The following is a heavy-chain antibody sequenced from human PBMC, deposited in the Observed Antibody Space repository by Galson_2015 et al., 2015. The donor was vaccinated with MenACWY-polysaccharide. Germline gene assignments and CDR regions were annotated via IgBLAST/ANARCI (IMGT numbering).Heavy chain of an antibody. CDR1: GFIFADYA. CDR2: IRTNADGGAT. CDR3: TRDRPLDY. J-gene: IGHJ4*02. Sequence: SLRLSCATSGFIFADYAMAWFHQAPGKGLEWIGFIRTNADGGATNYAASVRGRFTISRDDSRSIAYLEMNSLITEDTAVYFCTRDRPLDYWGQGTLVSVSS. V-gene: IGHV3-49*03.